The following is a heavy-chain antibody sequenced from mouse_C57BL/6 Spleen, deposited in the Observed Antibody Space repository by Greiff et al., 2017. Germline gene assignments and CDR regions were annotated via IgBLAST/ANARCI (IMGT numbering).Heavy chain of an antibody. Sequence: QVQLKQPGAELVKPGASVKVSCKASGYTFTSYWMTWVKQRPGQGLEWIGRIHPSDSDTNYNQKFKGKATLTVDKSSSTAYMLLSSLTSEDSAVYYCAMSPHLGYYAMDYWGQGTSVTVSS. CDR3: AMSPHLGYYAMDY. CDR1: GYTFTSYW. CDR2: IHPSDSDT. J-gene: IGHJ4*01. V-gene: IGHV1-74*01.